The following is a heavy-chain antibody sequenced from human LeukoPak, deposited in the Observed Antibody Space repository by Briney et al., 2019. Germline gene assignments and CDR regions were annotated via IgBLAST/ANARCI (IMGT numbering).Heavy chain of an antibody. V-gene: IGHV2-5*02. J-gene: IGHJ4*02. CDR2: IYWDDDK. D-gene: IGHD3-3*01. Sequence: SGPTLVNPTQTLTPTCTFSGFSLSTSGVGVGWIRQPPGKALEWLALIYWDDDKRYSPSLKSRLTITKDTSKNQVVLTMTNMDPVDTATYYCAHSPFDFWSGYCPYFDYWGQGTLVTVSS. CDR1: GFSLSTSGVG. CDR3: AHSPFDFWSGYCPYFDY.